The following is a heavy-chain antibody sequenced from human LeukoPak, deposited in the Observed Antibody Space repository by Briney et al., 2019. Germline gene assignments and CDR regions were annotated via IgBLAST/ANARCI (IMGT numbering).Heavy chain of an antibody. V-gene: IGHV3-74*01. D-gene: IGHD6-25*01. J-gene: IGHJ5*02. CDR2: IKSDGSST. CDR3: ARDRGSDDWFDP. CDR1: GFTFSNYW. Sequence: GGSLRLSCAASGFTFSNYWMHWVRQAPGKGLVWVSRIKSDGSSTNYADSVKGRFTISRANAKNTLYLQMNSLRAEDTAVYYCARDRGSDDWFDPWGQGTLVTVSS.